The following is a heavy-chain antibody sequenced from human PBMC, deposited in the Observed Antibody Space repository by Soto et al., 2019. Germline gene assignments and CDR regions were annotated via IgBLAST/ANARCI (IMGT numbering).Heavy chain of an antibody. CDR1: CVSSHDSDSF. CDR2: VFXSGGS. Sequence: SETLSLRCAVSCVSSHDSDSFWGWIRQPPGKGLEFIAHVFXSGGSHYNPSFKSRVTISVETATKQVSLRMSSVTAADTAVYFCGRVVEGDTRHTDFDSWGQGTLVTVSS. V-gene: IGHV4-39*01. CDR3: GRVVEGDTRHTDFDS. D-gene: IGHD2-21*01. J-gene: IGHJ5*01.